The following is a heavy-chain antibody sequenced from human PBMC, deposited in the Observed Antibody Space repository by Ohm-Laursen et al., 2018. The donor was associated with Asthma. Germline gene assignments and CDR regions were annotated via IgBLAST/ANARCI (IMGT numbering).Heavy chain of an antibody. CDR2: INAGNGNT. D-gene: IGHD3-3*01. CDR1: GYTFTGYA. J-gene: IGHJ3*02. CDR3: ARGGLRFLEWLSQSDAFDI. Sequence: ASVKVSCKASGYTFTGYAMHWVRQAPGQRLEWMGWINAGNGNTKYSQKFQGRVTITRDTSASTAYMELSSLRSEDTAVYYCARGGLRFLEWLSQSDAFDIWGQGTMVTVSS. V-gene: IGHV1-3*01.